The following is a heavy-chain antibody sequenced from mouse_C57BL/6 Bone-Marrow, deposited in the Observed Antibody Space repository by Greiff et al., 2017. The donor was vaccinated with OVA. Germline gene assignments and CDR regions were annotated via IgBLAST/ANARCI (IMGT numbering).Heavy chain of an antibody. CDR1: GYTFTSYW. V-gene: IGHV1-55*01. J-gene: IGHJ3*01. Sequence: QVQLQQPGAELVKPGASVKMSCKASGYTFTSYWITWVKQRPGQGLEWIGDIYPGSGSTNYNEKFKSKATLTVDTSSSTAYMQLSSLTSEASAVYYCAISAYYSDYPFAYWGQGTLVTVSA. CDR2: IYPGSGST. CDR3: AISAYYSDYPFAY. D-gene: IGHD2-5*01.